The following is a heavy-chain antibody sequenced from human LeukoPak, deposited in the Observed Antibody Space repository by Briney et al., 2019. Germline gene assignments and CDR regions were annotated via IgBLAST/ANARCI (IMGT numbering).Heavy chain of an antibody. V-gene: IGHV3-21*01. CDR1: GFTFSSYS. CDR3: AREGGYYDILTDYLYYYYGMDV. J-gene: IGHJ6*02. CDR2: ISSSSSYI. D-gene: IGHD3-9*01. Sequence: PGGSLRLSCAASGFTFSSYSMNWVRQAPGKGLEWVSSISSSSSYIYYADSVKGRFTISRDNAKNSLYLQMNSLRAEDTAVYYCAREGGYYDILTDYLYYYYGMDVWGQGTTVTVSS.